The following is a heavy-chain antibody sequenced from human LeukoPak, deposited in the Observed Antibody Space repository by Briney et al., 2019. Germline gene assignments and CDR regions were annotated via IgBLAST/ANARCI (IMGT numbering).Heavy chain of an antibody. V-gene: IGHV1-2*02. J-gene: IGHJ4*02. CDR3: AGEFRRGSPARKPFDY. Sequence: ASVKVSCKASGYTFTGYYMHWVRQAPGQGLEWMGWINPNSGGTNYAQKFQGRVTMTRDTSISTAYMELSRLRSDDTAVYYCAGEFRRGSPARKPFDYWGQGTLVTVSS. CDR1: GYTFTGYY. CDR2: INPNSGGT. D-gene: IGHD1-26*01.